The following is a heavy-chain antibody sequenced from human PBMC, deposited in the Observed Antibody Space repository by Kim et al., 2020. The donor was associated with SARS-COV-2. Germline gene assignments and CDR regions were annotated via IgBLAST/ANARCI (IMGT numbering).Heavy chain of an antibody. J-gene: IGHJ6*02. CDR1: GLTFSSYW. D-gene: IGHD3-10*01. CDR2: IKSDGSSA. CDR3: ARGNYHCMDV. Sequence: GGSLRLSCAASGLTFSSYWMHWVRQAPGKGLVWVSRIKSDGSSAYADSVKGRFTISRDNAKNTLYLQMNSLRAEDTAVYYCARGNYHCMDVWGQGTTVTV. V-gene: IGHV3-74*03.